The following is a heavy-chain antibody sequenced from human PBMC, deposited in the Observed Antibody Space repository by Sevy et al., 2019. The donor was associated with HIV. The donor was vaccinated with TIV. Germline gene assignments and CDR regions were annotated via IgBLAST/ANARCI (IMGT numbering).Heavy chain of an antibody. CDR2: LRSDGTTK. CDR3: VKGLGMVQGALLSDDI. Sequence: GGSLRLSCAASGFTFSTYGMHWVRQAPGKGLEWVTFLRSDGTTKDHADSVKGRFTVSRDNSKITLYLQMNSLKAEDTAVYYCVKGLGMVQGALLSDDIWGQGTKVTVSS. V-gene: IGHV3-30*02. J-gene: IGHJ3*02. CDR1: GFTFSTYG. D-gene: IGHD3-10*01.